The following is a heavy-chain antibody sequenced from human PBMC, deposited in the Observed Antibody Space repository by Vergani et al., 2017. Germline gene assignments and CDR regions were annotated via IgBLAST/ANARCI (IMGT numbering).Heavy chain of an antibody. CDR3: ASIPKENYDGSGNAFDI. V-gene: IGHV3-23*01. CDR1: GFTFSSYA. CDR2: ISGSGGST. D-gene: IGHD3-10*01. J-gene: IGHJ3*02. Sequence: EVQLLESGGGLVQPGGSLRLSCAASGFTFSSYAMSWVRQAPGKGLEWVSAISGSGGSTYYADSVKGRFTISRDNAKNTLYLQMNSLRAEDTAVYYCASIPKENYDGSGNAFDIWGQGTMVTVSS.